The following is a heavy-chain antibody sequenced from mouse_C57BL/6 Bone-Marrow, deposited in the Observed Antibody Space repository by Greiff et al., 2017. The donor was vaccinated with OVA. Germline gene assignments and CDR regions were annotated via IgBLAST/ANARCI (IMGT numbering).Heavy chain of an antibody. CDR3: ARSLLITTVEAWFAY. J-gene: IGHJ3*01. D-gene: IGHD1-1*01. CDR1: GYTFTSYW. CDR2: IPPTSGST. Sequence: QVQLQQPGAELVKPGASVQLSCKASGYTFTSYWMHWVKQRPGQGLEWIGMIPPTSGSTNYNEKFKSKATLTVDKSSSTAYMQLSSLTSEDSAVYYCARSLLITTVEAWFAYWGQGTLVTVSA. V-gene: IGHV1-64*01.